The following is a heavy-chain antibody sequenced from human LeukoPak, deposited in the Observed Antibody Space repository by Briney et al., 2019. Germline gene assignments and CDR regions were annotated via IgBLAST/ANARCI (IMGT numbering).Heavy chain of an antibody. J-gene: IGHJ4*02. Sequence: PSETLSLTCAVYGGSFSGYYWSWIRQPPGKGLEWIGEINHSGSTNYNPSLKSRVTISVDTSKNQFSLKLSSVTAADTAVYYCASATYGDYVSDYWGQGTLVTVSS. D-gene: IGHD4-17*01. CDR2: INHSGST. V-gene: IGHV4-34*01. CDR1: GGSFSGYY. CDR3: ASATYGDYVSDY.